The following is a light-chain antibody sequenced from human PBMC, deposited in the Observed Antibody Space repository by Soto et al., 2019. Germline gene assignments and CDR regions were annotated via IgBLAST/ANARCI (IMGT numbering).Light chain of an antibody. CDR1: SGHSSYI. CDR2: LEGSGSY. V-gene: IGLV4-60*03. Sequence: QPVLTQSSSASASLGSSVKLTCTLSSGHSSYIIAWHQQQPGKAPRYLMKLEGSGSYNKGSGVPDRFSGSSSGADRYLTISNRQSEDEADYYCETWDSNSSFGGGTKLTVL. J-gene: IGLJ2*01. CDR3: ETWDSNSS.